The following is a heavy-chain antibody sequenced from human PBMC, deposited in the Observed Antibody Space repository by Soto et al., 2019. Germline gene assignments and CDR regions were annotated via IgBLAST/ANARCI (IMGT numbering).Heavy chain of an antibody. CDR1: GYTFTSYG. CDR3: ARDPPTSPSRWSGYYTGIGWFDP. V-gene: IGHV1-18*01. D-gene: IGHD3-3*01. J-gene: IGHJ5*02. Sequence: ASVKVSWKASGYTFTSYGISWVRQAPGQRLEWMGCISAYNGNTNYAQKLQGRVTMTTDTSTSTAYMELRSLRSDDTAVYYCARDPPTSPSRWSGYYTGIGWFDPWGQRTLVTVSS. CDR2: ISAYNGNT.